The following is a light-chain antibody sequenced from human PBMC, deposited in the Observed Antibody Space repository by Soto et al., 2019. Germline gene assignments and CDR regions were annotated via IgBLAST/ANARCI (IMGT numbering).Light chain of an antibody. V-gene: IGKV3-15*01. CDR1: QSVSSN. Sequence: EIVMTQSPATLSVSPGERATLSCRASQSVSSNLPWYQQKPGQAPRLLIYGASTRATGIPARFSGSGSGTEFTLTISSLQSEDFAVYYCQQYNNWPGTFGQGTKLEIK. CDR2: GAS. J-gene: IGKJ2*01. CDR3: QQYNNWPGT.